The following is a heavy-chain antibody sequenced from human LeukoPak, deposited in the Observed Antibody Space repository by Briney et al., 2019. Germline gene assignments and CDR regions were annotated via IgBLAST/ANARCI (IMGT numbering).Heavy chain of an antibody. Sequence: TGGSLRLSCAASGFTFSSYGMSWVRQAPGKGLEWVSSISGSDDRTYHADSVKGRFTISRDNSKNILYLQMNSLRAADTALYYCAKDTAAGGPYYFDHWGQGILVDVSS. D-gene: IGHD6-13*01. CDR1: GFTFSSYG. CDR3: AKDTAAGGPYYFDH. CDR2: ISGSDDRT. V-gene: IGHV3-23*01. J-gene: IGHJ4*02.